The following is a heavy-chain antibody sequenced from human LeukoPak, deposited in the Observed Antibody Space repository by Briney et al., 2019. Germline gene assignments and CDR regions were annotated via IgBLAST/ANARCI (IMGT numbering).Heavy chain of an antibody. Sequence: SETLSLTCTVSGGSISSYYWTWIRQPPGKGLEWIAYIYYSGSTNYDPSLKSRVTISVDTSKSQFSLKLSSVTAADTAVYYCAKAPPGAAAGYWFDPWGQGALVTVSS. J-gene: IGHJ5*02. V-gene: IGHV4-59*12. CDR3: AKAPPGAAAGYWFDP. D-gene: IGHD6-13*01. CDR2: IYYSGST. CDR1: GGSISSYY.